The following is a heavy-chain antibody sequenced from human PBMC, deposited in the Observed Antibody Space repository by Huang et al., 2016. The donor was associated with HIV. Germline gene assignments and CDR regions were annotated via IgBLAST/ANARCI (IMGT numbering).Heavy chain of an antibody. D-gene: IGHD6-19*01. CDR1: GFTFSSYN. CDR2: ISSSSGYI. V-gene: IGHV3-21*01. J-gene: IGHJ4*02. CDR3: ARAPIAVAGAFDF. Sequence: EVQLVESGGGLVKPGGSLRLSCAASGFTFSSYNMNWVRQAPGKGLQWGSSISSSSGYIYYADSVKGRFTSSRDNAKNSLYLQMNSLRAEDTAVYYCARAPIAVAGAFDFWGQGTLVTVSS.